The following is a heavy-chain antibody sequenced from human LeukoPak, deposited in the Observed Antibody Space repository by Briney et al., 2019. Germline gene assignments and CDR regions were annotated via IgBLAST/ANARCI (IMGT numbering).Heavy chain of an antibody. CDR2: ISSSSSYI. D-gene: IGHD4-17*01. J-gene: IGHJ3*02. Sequence: PGGSLRLSCAASGFTFSSYSMNWVRQAPGKGLEWVSSISSSSSYIYYADSVKGRFTISRDNAKNSLYLQMNSLRAEDTAVYYCAKDREDYGDRDAFDIWGQGTMVTVSS. CDR3: AKDREDYGDRDAFDI. CDR1: GFTFSSYS. V-gene: IGHV3-21*04.